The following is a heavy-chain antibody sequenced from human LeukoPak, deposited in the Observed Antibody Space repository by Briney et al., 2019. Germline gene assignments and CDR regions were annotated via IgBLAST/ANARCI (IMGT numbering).Heavy chain of an antibody. CDR3: ARGRTHYYDSSGYYYYYYYMDV. CDR1: GGTFSGYY. V-gene: IGHV4-34*01. Sequence: NASETLSLTCAVYGGTFSGYYWSWIRQPPGKGLEWIGEINHSGSTNYNPSLKSRVTISEDTSKNQFSLKLSSVTAADTAVYYCARGRTHYYDSSGYYYYYYYMDVWGKGTTVTVSS. J-gene: IGHJ6*03. CDR2: INHSGST. D-gene: IGHD3-22*01.